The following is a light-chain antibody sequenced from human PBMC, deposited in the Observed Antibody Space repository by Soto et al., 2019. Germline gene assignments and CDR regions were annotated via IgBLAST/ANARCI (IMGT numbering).Light chain of an antibody. CDR3: QQYYSTPRT. V-gene: IGKV4-1*01. J-gene: IGKJ1*01. CDR2: WAS. Sequence: DIVMTQSTDSLALSLCESSTINCKSSQTVLYSSNNKNYLAWYQQKPGQPPKLLIYWASTRESGVPDRFSGSGSGTDFTLTISSLQAEDVAVYYCQQYYSTPRTFGQGTKVDI. CDR1: QTVLYSSNNKNY.